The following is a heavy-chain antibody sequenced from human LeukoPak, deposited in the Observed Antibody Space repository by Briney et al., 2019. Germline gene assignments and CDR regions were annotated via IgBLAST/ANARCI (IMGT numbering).Heavy chain of an antibody. J-gene: IGHJ1*01. D-gene: IGHD3-22*01. Sequence: SETLSLTCTVSGGSISSSTYYWGWIRQPPGKGLEWIGSIYYSGSTYYNPSLKSRVTISVDTSKNHFSLNLSSVTAADTAVYYCAKAGYDSSGYSRAEYFQHWGQGTLVTVSS. V-gene: IGHV4-39*02. CDR2: IYYSGST. CDR3: AKAGYDSSGYSRAEYFQH. CDR1: GGSISSSTYY.